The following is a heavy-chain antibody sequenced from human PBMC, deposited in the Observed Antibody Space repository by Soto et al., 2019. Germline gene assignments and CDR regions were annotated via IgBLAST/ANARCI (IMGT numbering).Heavy chain of an antibody. CDR2: ISGSGGST. CDR1: GFTFSSYA. CDR3: VGGVVVPAALYGMDV. J-gene: IGHJ6*02. V-gene: IGHV3-23*01. D-gene: IGHD2-2*01. Sequence: GGSLRLSCAASGFTFSSYAMSWVRQAPGKGLEWVSAISGSGGSTYYADSVKGRFTISRDNSKNTLYLQMNSLRAEDTAVYYCVGGVVVPAALYGMDVWGQGTTVTVSS.